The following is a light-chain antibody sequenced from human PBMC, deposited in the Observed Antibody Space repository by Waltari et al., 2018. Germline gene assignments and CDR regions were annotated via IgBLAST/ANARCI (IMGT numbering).Light chain of an antibody. CDR2: KAT. CDR1: SGSLSTTSY. Sequence: QTVVTQEPSLSVSPGGTVTLTCALSSGSLSTTSYATWYQQTPGQAPRTLVYKATARSSRVPDRVSGSILGNTAALTITGAQSDDESDYYCALYMGSGIWVFGGGTRLTVL. J-gene: IGLJ3*02. V-gene: IGLV8-61*01. CDR3: ALYMGSGIWV.